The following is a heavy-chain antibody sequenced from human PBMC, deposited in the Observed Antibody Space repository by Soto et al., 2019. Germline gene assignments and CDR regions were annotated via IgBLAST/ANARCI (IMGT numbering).Heavy chain of an antibody. V-gene: IGHV1-18*01. CDR1: GYTFTGYG. J-gene: IGHJ5*02. CDR3: ARVKGSGYHNWFDP. CDR2: ISAYNGNT. D-gene: IGHD3-22*01. Sequence: ASVKVSCKASGYTFTGYGISWVRPAPGQGLEWMGWISAYNGNTNYAQKLQGRVTMTTDTSTSTAYMELRSLRSDDTAVYYCARVKGSGYHNWFDPWGQGTLVTVSS.